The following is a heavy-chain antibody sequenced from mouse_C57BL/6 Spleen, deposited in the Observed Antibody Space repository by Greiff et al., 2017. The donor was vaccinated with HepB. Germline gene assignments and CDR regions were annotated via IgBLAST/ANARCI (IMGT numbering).Heavy chain of an antibody. CDR2: INPSTGGT. J-gene: IGHJ2*01. D-gene: IGHD4-1*01. V-gene: IGHV1-42*01. CDR3: ARENWAFDY. Sequence: EVKLMESGPELVKPGASVKISCKASGYSFTGYYMNWVKQSPEKSLEWIGEINPSTGGTTYNQKFKAKATLTVDKSSSTAYMQLKSLTSEDSAVYYCARENWAFDYWGQGTTLTVSS. CDR1: GYSFTGYY.